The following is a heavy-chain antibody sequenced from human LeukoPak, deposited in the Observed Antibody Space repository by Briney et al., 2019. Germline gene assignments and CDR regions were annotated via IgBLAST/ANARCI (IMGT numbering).Heavy chain of an antibody. V-gene: IGHV4-59*01. CDR2: IYYSGST. D-gene: IGHD5-18*01. CDR1: GGXISSYY. CDR3: ARDQGYSYGLFDY. Sequence: PSETLSLTCSVSGGXISSYYCSWIRQPPGKGLEWIGYIYYSGSTNYNPPLKSRVTISVDTSKNQFSLKLSSVTAADTAVYYCARDQGYSYGLFDYWGQGTLVTVSS. J-gene: IGHJ4*02.